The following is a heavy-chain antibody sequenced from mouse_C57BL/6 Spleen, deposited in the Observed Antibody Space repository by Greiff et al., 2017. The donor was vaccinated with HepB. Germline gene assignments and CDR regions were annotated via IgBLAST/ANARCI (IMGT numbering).Heavy chain of an antibody. Sequence: QVQLQQPGAELVRPGTSVKLSCKASGYTFTSYWMHWVKQRPGQGLEWIGVIDPSDSYTNYNQKLKGKATLTVDTSSSTAYMQLSSLTSEDSAVYYCARWGLLRYLYAMDYWGQGTSVTVSS. CDR3: ARWGLLRYLYAMDY. CDR1: GYTFTSYW. J-gene: IGHJ4*01. D-gene: IGHD1-1*01. V-gene: IGHV1-59*01. CDR2: IDPSDSYT.